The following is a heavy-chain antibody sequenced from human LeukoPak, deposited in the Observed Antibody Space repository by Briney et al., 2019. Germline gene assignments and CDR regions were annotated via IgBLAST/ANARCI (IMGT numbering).Heavy chain of an antibody. J-gene: IGHJ4*02. CDR2: ISYDGSNK. V-gene: IGHV3-30*18. Sequence: GGSLRLSCAASGFTFSSYAMSWVRQAPEKGLEWVAVISYDGSNKYYADSVKGRFTISRDNSKNTLYLQMNSLRAEDTAVYYCAKDHGDQLGGFDYWGQGTLVTVSS. CDR3: AKDHGDQLGGFDY. CDR1: GFTFSSYA. D-gene: IGHD2-2*01.